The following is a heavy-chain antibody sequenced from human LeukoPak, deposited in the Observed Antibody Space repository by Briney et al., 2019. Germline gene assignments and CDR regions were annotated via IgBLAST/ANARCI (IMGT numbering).Heavy chain of an antibody. Sequence: ASVKVSCRASGYTFTGYYMHWVRQAPGQGLEWMGWINPNSGGTNYAQKFQGRVTMTRDTSISTAYMELSRLRSDDTAVYYCARGYCSGGTCYLVENWLDPWGQGTLVTVSS. CDR3: ARGYCSGGTCYLVENWLDP. V-gene: IGHV1-2*02. CDR2: INPNSGGT. J-gene: IGHJ5*02. D-gene: IGHD2-15*01. CDR1: GYTFTGYY.